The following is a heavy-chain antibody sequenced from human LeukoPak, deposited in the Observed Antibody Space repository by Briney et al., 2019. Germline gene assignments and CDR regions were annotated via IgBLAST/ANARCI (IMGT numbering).Heavy chain of an antibody. V-gene: IGHV5-51*01. D-gene: IGHD3-22*01. Sequence: GESLKISCKGSGYIFTNYWIGWVRQMPGKGLEWMGIMYPGDSDTRYSPSFQGQVTISADKSISTAYLQWSSLKASDTAMYYCARQYFAYYDSSGYSPFDPWGQGTLVTVSS. CDR3: ARQYFAYYDSSGYSPFDP. CDR1: GYIFTNYW. J-gene: IGHJ5*02. CDR2: MYPGDSDT.